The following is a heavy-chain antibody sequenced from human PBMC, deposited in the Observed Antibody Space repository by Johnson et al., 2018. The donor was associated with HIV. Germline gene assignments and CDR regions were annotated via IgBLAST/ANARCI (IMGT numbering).Heavy chain of an antibody. CDR3: ANLGDYSGLNGFDI. CDR2: ISYAGNHK. J-gene: IGHJ3*02. CDR1: GFTFSGYG. V-gene: IGHV3-30*18. D-gene: IGHD4/OR15-4a*01. Sequence: QVQLVESGGGAVQPGKSLRLSCAASGFTFSGYGMHWVRQAPGKGLEWVAVISYAGNHKYYADSVKGRFTVSSDNSQNTLYLQINTLRTEDTAVYYCANLGDYSGLNGFDIWGQGTMVTVSS.